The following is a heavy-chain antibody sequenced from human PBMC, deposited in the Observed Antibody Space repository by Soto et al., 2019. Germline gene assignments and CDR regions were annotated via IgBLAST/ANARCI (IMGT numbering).Heavy chain of an antibody. CDR3: ARVRVDYYDSSGYYLFDY. J-gene: IGHJ4*02. CDR1: GGSISSGYYY. D-gene: IGHD3-22*01. Sequence: SETLSLTCSVSGGSISSGYYYWSWIRQPPGKGLEWIGYIYYSGSTYYNPSLKSRVTISVDTSKNQFSLKLSSVTAADTAVYYCARVRVDYYDSSGYYLFDYWGQGTLVTVSS. V-gene: IGHV4-30-4*01. CDR2: IYYSGST.